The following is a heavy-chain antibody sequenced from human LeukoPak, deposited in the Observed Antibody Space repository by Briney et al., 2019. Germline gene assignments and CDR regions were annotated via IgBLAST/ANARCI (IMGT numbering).Heavy chain of an antibody. J-gene: IGHJ4*02. D-gene: IGHD1-14*01. V-gene: IGHV1-69*13. CDR2: IIPIFGTA. Sequence: SVKVSCKASGGTFSSYAISWVRQAPGQGLEWMGGIIPIFGTANYAQKFQGRVTITADESTSTAYMELSSLRSEDTAVYYCARVTPNPTGDYFDYWGQGTLVTVSS. CDR1: GGTFSSYA. CDR3: ARVTPNPTGDYFDY.